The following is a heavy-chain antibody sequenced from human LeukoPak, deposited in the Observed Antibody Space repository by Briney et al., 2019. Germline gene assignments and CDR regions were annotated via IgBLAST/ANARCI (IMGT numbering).Heavy chain of an antibody. J-gene: IGHJ4*02. D-gene: IGHD4-17*01. CDR1: GGSISSYY. CDR3: ARDYYGDFRFDY. CDR2: IYYTGST. V-gene: IGHV4-59*01. Sequence: PSETLSLTCTVSGGSISSYYWSWIRQPPGKGLEWIGYIYYTGSTNYNPSLKSRVTISVDTSKNQFSLKLSSVTAADTAMYYCARDYYGDFRFDYWGQGTLVTVSS.